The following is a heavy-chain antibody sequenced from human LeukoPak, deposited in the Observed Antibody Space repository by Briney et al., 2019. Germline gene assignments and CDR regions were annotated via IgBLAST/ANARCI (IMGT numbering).Heavy chain of an antibody. Sequence: GGSLRLSCAASGFTFSSYSMHWVRQAPGKGLEWVAFIRYDGSNKYYADSVKGRLTISRDNSKNTLYLQMNSLRAEDTAVYYCAKDQGSSWFYYFDYWGQGTLVTVSS. CDR2: IRYDGSNK. J-gene: IGHJ4*02. CDR3: AKDQGSSWFYYFDY. CDR1: GFTFSSYS. V-gene: IGHV3-30*02. D-gene: IGHD6-13*01.